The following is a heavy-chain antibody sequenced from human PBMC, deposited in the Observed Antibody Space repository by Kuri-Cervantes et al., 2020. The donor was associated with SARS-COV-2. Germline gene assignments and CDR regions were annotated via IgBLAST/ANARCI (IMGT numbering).Heavy chain of an antibody. CDR3: AKGLSSSWYVGFDY. D-gene: IGHD6-13*01. CDR1: GFTFSSYA. CDR2: ISASGDFT. Sequence: GGSLRLSCAASGFTFSSYAMTWVRQAPGKGLEWVSVISASGDFTYFADSAKGRFTISRDNSKNTLYLQMNSLRAEDTALYYCAKGLSSSWYVGFDYWGQGTLVTVSS. V-gene: IGHV3-23*01. J-gene: IGHJ4*01.